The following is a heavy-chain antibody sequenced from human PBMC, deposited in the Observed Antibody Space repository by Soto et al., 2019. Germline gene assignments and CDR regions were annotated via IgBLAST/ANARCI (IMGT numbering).Heavy chain of an antibody. J-gene: IGHJ5*02. CDR2: IIPILGIA. V-gene: IGHV1-69*02. D-gene: IGHD3-10*01. Sequence: GASVKVSCKASGGTFSSYTISWVRQAPGQGLEWMGRIIPILGIANYAQKFQGRVTITADKSTSTAYMELSSLRSEDTAVYYCARSLQTYYYGSGSYQSWFDPWGQGTLVTVSS. CDR3: ARSLQTYYYGSGSYQSWFDP. CDR1: GGTFSSYT.